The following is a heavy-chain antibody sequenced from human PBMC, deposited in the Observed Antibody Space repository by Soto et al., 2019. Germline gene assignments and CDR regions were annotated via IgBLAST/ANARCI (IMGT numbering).Heavy chain of an antibody. Sequence: SQTLSLTCDISGDSVSSNTAAWNWIRQSPSRGLEWLGRTYYRSKWYNDYAESVRSRLTINTSKNQFSLQLNSVTPEDPDVYYCARDLLPRSTGTFDYWGQGTLVTVSS. CDR2: TYYRSKWYN. V-gene: IGHV6-1*01. CDR1: GDSVSSNTAA. D-gene: IGHD1-1*01. CDR3: ARDLLPRSTGTFDY. J-gene: IGHJ4*02.